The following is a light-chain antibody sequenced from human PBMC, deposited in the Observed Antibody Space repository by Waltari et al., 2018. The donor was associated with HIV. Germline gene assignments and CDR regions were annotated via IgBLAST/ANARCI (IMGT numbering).Light chain of an antibody. Sequence: QSVLTQPPSVSAAPGQTVTISCSGSSSNIANTYVSWYQQIPGTAPKLLIFDNKKRPSEITERFDGSKSGTSATLGSTGLQTGDEAEYYCGSWDSSLSVWVFGGGTKLTVL. CDR2: DNK. J-gene: IGLJ3*02. V-gene: IGLV1-51*01. CDR1: SSNIANTY. CDR3: GSWDSSLSVWV.